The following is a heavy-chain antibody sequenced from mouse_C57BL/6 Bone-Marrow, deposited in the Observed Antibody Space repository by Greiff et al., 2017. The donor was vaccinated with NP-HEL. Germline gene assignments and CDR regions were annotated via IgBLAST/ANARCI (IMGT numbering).Heavy chain of an antibody. V-gene: IGHV5-16*01. J-gene: IGHJ1*03. CDR2: INYDGSST. D-gene: IGHD1-1*01. CDR1: GFTFSDYY. CDR3: ARTDYYGSSSWYFDV. Sequence: EVKLVESEGGLVQPGSSMKLSCTASGFTFSDYYMAWVRQVPEKGLEWVANINYDGSSTYYLDSLKSRFIISRDNAKNILYLQMSSLKSEDTATYYCARTDYYGSSSWYFDVWGTGTTVTVSS.